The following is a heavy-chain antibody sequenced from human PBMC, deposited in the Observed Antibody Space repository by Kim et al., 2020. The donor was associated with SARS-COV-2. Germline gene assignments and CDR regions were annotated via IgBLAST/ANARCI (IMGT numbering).Heavy chain of an antibody. V-gene: IGHV3-53*01. CDR2: IFSGGGT. CDR1: GFSVSANY. CDR3: ARDRFNAFDL. Sequence: GGSLRLSCTASGFSVSANYMSWVRQVPGKGLEFVSVIFSGGGTFYADSVKGRFTISRDNSKNTVYLQINSLRAEDTAIYYCARDRFNAFDLWGQGPVVTV. J-gene: IGHJ3*01.